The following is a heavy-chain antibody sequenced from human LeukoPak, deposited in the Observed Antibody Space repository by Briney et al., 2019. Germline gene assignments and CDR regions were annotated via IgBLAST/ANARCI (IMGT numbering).Heavy chain of an antibody. CDR3: ARSHSEWLLLGDAFDI. V-gene: IGHV1-8*01. CDR1: GYTFTSYD. Sequence: GASVKVSCKASGYTFTSYDINWVRQATGQGLEWMGWMNPNSGNTGYAQKFQGRVTMTRNTSISTAYMELSSLRSEDTAVYYCARSHSEWLLLGDAFDIWGQGTMVTVSS. J-gene: IGHJ3*02. CDR2: MNPNSGNT. D-gene: IGHD3-3*01.